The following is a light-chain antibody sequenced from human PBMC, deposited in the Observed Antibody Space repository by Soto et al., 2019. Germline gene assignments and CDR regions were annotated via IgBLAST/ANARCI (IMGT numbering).Light chain of an antibody. J-gene: IGKJ1*01. V-gene: IGKV1-17*01. CDR2: AAS. CDR1: QGIRND. Sequence: DIQMTQSPSSLSSSVGDRVTITCRASQGIRNDLGWFQQKPGKDPKVLIYAASNLQSGAPSRFSGSGSGTDFTLTISSLQPEDFATYYCQQYYSYPRTFGQGTKVDIK. CDR3: QQYYSYPRT.